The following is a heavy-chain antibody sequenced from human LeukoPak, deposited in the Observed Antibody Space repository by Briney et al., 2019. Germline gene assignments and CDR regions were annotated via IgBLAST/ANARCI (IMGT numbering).Heavy chain of an antibody. CDR1: GFTFSSYA. CDR2: ISYDGSNK. V-gene: IGHV3-30-3*01. Sequence: GGSLRLSCAASGFTFSSYAMHWVRQAPGKGLEWVAVISYDGSNKYYADSVKGRFTISRDNSKNTLYLQMNSLRAEDTAVYYCARVGYSSSWKHNYYYYGMDVWGQGTTVTVSS. D-gene: IGHD6-13*01. J-gene: IGHJ6*02. CDR3: ARVGYSSSWKHNYYYYGMDV.